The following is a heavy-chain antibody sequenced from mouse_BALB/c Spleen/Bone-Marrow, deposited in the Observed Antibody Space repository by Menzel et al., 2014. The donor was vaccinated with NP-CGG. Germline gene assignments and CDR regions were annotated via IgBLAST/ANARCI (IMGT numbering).Heavy chain of an antibody. CDR2: INPSNGRT. Sequence: VQLQQSGAELVKPGASVKLSCKASGYTFPNYWMHWVKQRPGQGLEWIGEINPSNGRTNYNEKFKSKVTLTVDKSSSTAYMQLSSLTSEDSAVYYCARGFDYWGQGTTLTVSS. J-gene: IGHJ2*01. V-gene: IGHV1S81*02. CDR3: ARGFDY. CDR1: GYTFPNYW.